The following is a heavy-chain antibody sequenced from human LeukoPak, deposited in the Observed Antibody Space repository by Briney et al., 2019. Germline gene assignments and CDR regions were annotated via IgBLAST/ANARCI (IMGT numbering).Heavy chain of an antibody. CDR1: GFTFSSYA. Sequence: PGGSLRLSCAASGFTFSSYAMSWVRQAPGKGLEWVSSISSSSSYIYYADSVKGRFTISRDNAKNSLYLQMNSLRAEDTAVYYCAREGVGATVDYWGQGTLVTVSS. CDR2: ISSSSSYI. CDR3: AREGVGATVDY. D-gene: IGHD1-26*01. J-gene: IGHJ4*02. V-gene: IGHV3-21*01.